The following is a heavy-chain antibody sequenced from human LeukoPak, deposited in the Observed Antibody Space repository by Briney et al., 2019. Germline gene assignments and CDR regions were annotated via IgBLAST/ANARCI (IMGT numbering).Heavy chain of an antibody. CDR1: GGSISSGSYY. Sequence: SQTLSLTCTLSGGSISSGSYYWSWIRQPAGKGLEWIGRIYTSGSTNYNPSLKSRVTISVDTSKNQFSLKLSSVTAADTAVYYCARTQYDFWSGTYYFDYWGQGTLVTVSS. D-gene: IGHD3-3*01. CDR3: ARTQYDFWSGTYYFDY. V-gene: IGHV4-61*02. J-gene: IGHJ4*02. CDR2: IYTSGST.